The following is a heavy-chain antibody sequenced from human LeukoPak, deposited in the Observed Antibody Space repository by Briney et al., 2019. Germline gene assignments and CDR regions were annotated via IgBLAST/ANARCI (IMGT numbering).Heavy chain of an antibody. V-gene: IGHV4-39*07. CDR3: ARELKVVVYSLLVVLGAFDI. CDR1: GGSISSSSYY. J-gene: IGHJ3*02. D-gene: IGHD3-22*01. Sequence: SETLSLTCTVSGGSISSSSYYWGWIRQPPGKGLEWIGSIYYSGSTYYNPSLKSRVTISVDTSKNQFSLKLSSVTAADTAVYYCARELKVVVYSLLVVLGAFDIWGQGTMVTVSS. CDR2: IYYSGST.